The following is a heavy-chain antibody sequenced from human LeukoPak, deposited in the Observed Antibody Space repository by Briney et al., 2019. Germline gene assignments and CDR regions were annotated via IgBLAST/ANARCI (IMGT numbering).Heavy chain of an antibody. V-gene: IGHV4-34*01. Sequence: SETLSLTCAVYGGSFSGDYWSWIRQPPGKGLEWIGEINHSGSTNYNPSLKSRVTISVDTSKNQFSLKLSSVTAADTAVYYCARRFYYDFWSGYPFDYWGQGTLVTVSS. CDR2: INHSGST. J-gene: IGHJ4*02. CDR3: ARRFYYDFWSGYPFDY. D-gene: IGHD3-3*01. CDR1: GGSFSGDY.